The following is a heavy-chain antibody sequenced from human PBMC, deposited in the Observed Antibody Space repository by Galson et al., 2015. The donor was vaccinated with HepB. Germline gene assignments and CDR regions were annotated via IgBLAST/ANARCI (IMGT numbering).Heavy chain of an antibody. D-gene: IGHD6-19*01. V-gene: IGHV1-18*04. CDR1: GYTFSSYG. CDR2: ISVYNGNT. Sequence: SVKVSCKASGYTFSSYGIDWVRQAPGQGLEWMGWISVYNGNTNYGQNLQDRVIMTTDTSTTTAYMELRSLRSDDTAVYYCARGTYSSAWYDYWSQGTLVSVSS. J-gene: IGHJ4*02. CDR3: ARGTYSSAWYDY.